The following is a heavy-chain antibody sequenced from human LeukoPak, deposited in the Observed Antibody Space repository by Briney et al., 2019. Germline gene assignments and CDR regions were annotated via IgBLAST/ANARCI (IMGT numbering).Heavy chain of an antibody. CDR3: AREVAGCYFDY. CDR2: IYYSGTT. Sequence: SSETLSLTCTVSGGSISSYYWSWIRQPPGKGLEWIGYIYYSGTTNYNPSLKSRVTISLDTSKNQFSLKLRSVTAADTAVYYCAREVAGCYFDYWGQGTLVTVSS. J-gene: IGHJ4*02. V-gene: IGHV4-59*01. CDR1: GGSISSYY. D-gene: IGHD6-19*01.